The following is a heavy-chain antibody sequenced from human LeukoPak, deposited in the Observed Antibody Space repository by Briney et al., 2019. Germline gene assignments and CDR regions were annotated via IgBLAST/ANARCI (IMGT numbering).Heavy chain of an antibody. Sequence: RPGGSLRLSCAASGFTFSNAWMSWVRQAPGKGLEWVGRIKSKTDGGTTDCAAPVKGRFTISRDDSQNTLYLQMNSLKTEDTAVYYCATGTGKELRFDCWGQGTLVTVSS. D-gene: IGHD2-15*01. J-gene: IGHJ4*02. CDR1: GFTFSNAW. CDR2: IKSKTDGGTT. V-gene: IGHV3-15*01. CDR3: ATGTGKELRFDC.